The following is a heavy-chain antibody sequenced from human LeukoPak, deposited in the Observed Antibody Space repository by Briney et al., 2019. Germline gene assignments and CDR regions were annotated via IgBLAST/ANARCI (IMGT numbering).Heavy chain of an antibody. J-gene: IGHJ4*02. D-gene: IGHD6-6*01. CDR2: ISAYNGNT. CDR1: GYTFTSYG. Sequence: ASVKVSCKASGYTFTSYGISWVRQATGQGLEWMGWISAYNGNTNYAQKLQGRVTMTTDTSTSTAYMELRSLRSDDTAVYYCATSIAARLTPALDYWGQGTLVTVSS. CDR3: ATSIAARLTPALDY. V-gene: IGHV1-18*01.